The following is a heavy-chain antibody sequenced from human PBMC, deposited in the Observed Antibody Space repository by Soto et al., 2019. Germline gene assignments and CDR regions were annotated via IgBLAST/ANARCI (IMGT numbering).Heavy chain of an antibody. D-gene: IGHD3-22*01. CDR1: GGSFSGYY. CDR3: ARKAYYYDSSGYYSFDY. V-gene: IGHV4-34*01. J-gene: IGHJ4*02. CDR2: INHSGST. Sequence: SESLSLTCAVYGGSFSGYYWSWIRQPPGKGLEWIGEINHSGSTNYNPSLKSRVTISVDTSKNQFSLKLSSVTAADTAVYYCARKAYYYDSSGYYSFDYWGQGTLVTVSS.